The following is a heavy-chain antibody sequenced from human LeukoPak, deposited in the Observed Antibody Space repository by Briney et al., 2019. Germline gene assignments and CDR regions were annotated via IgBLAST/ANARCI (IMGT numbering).Heavy chain of an antibody. J-gene: IGHJ4*02. Sequence: EASVKVSCKASGYTFNSYSIHWVRQAPGQRLEWMGWINAGNGNTKYSQKFQGRVTITRDTSASTAYMELSSLRSEDTAVYYCATTDPSAAAGEGSDYWGQGTLVTVSS. D-gene: IGHD6-13*01. CDR3: ATTDPSAAAGEGSDY. CDR2: INAGNGNT. CDR1: GYTFNSYS. V-gene: IGHV1-3*01.